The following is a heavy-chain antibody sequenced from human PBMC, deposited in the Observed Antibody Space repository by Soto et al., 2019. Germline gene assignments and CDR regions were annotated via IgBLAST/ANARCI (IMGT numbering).Heavy chain of an antibody. V-gene: IGHV3-11*01. CDR1: GFTFSDYY. J-gene: IGHJ4*02. CDR2: ISSSGSTI. CDR3: ARLPISTLDLFDY. Sequence: PGGSLRLSCAASGFTFSDYYMSWIRQAPGKGLEWVSYISSSGSTIYYADSVKGRSTISRDNAKKSLCLQMNSLRAEDTAVYYCARLPISTLDLFDYWGQGTLVTVSS.